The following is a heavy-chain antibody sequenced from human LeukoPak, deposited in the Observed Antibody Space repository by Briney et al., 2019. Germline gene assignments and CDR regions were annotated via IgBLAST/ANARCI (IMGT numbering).Heavy chain of an antibody. Sequence: SGGSLRLSCAASGFTFSSYSINWVRQAPGKGLEWVSSISSSSSYIYYADSVKGRFTISRDNAKNSLYLQMNSLRAEDTAVYYCASSTVTKYYFDYWGQGTLVTVSS. J-gene: IGHJ4*02. CDR3: ASSTVTKYYFDY. D-gene: IGHD4-17*01. V-gene: IGHV3-21*01. CDR1: GFTFSSYS. CDR2: ISSSSSYI.